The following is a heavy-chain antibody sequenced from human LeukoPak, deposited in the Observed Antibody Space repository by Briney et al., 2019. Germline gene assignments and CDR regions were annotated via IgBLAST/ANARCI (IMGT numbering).Heavy chain of an antibody. V-gene: IGHV4-59*08. CDR2: IYYSGST. CDR3: ARRQNVGATDSFDI. J-gene: IGHJ3*02. CDR1: GGSISSYY. Sequence: SETLSLTCTVSGGSISSYYWSWIRQPPGKGLEWIGYIYYSGSTNYNPSLKSRVTMSVDTSKNQFSLKLSSVTAADTAVYYCARRQNVGATDSFDIWGQGTMVTLSS. D-gene: IGHD1-26*01.